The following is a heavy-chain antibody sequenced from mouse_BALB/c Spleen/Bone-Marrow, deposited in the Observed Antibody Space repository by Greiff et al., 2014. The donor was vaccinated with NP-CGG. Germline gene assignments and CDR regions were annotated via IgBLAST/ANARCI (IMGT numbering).Heavy chain of an antibody. CDR3: ARGGNSWYFDV. CDR1: GYAFSSSW. CDR2: IYPGDGDT. V-gene: IGHV1-82*01. J-gene: IGHJ1*01. Sequence: VQLVESGPELVKPGASVKISCKASGYAFSSSWMNWVKQRPGQGLEWIGRIYPGDGDTNYNGKFKGKATLTADKSSSTAYMQLSSLTSVDSAVYFCARGGNSWYFDVWGAGTTVTVSS. D-gene: IGHD2-1*01.